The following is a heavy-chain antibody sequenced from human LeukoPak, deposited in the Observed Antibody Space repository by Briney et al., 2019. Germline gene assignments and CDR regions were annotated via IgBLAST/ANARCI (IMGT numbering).Heavy chain of an antibody. Sequence: PSETLSLTCTVSGGSISSYYWSWIRQPAGKGLEWIGRIYTSGSTNYNPSLKSRVTMSVDTSKNQFSLKLSSVTAADTAVYYCARDRYYYDSSGYSTLDSWGQGTLVTVSS. CDR3: ARDRYYYDSSGYSTLDS. V-gene: IGHV4-4*07. CDR2: IYTSGST. CDR1: GGSISSYY. D-gene: IGHD3-22*01. J-gene: IGHJ4*02.